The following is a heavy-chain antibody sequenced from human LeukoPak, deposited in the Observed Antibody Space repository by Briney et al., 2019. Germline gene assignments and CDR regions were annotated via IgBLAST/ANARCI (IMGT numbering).Heavy chain of an antibody. CDR2: IKSKTDGGTT. D-gene: IGHD3-22*01. J-gene: IGHJ4*02. CDR3: TTADYDSSGYYYFDY. V-gene: IGHV3-15*01. Sequence: PGGSLRLSCAASGFTFSNAWMSWVRQAPGKGLEWVGRIKSKTDGGTTDYAAPVKGRFTISRDDSKNTLYLQMNSLKTEDTAVYYCTTADYDSSGYYYFDYWGQGTLVTVSS. CDR1: GFTFSNAW.